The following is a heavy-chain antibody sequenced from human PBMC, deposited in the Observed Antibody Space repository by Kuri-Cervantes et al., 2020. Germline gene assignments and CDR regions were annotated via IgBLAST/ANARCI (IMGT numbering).Heavy chain of an antibody. V-gene: IGHV3-30-3*01. J-gene: IGHJ4*02. CDR3: SRDHDGVGATEVIDY. CDR1: GFTFSSYA. Sequence: GGSLRLSCAASGFTFSSYAMHWVRQAPGKGLEWVAVISYDGSNKYYADSVKGRFTISGDNSKNTLYLQMKSLKTEDTAVYYCSRDHDGVGATEVIDYWGQGTLVTVSS. CDR2: ISYDGSNK. D-gene: IGHD1-26*01.